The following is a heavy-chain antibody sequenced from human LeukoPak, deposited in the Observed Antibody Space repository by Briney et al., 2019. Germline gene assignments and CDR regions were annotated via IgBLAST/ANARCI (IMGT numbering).Heavy chain of an antibody. CDR2: ISAYNGNT. D-gene: IGHD3-22*01. CDR3: ARDWGYYDSSGYLDY. Sequence: ASVKVSCKASGYTFTSYGISWVRQAPGQGLEWMGWISAYNGNTNYAQKLQGRVTMTTDTSTSTAYMELRSLRSDDTAVYYCARDWGYYDSSGYLDYWGQGTLVTVS. J-gene: IGHJ4*02. CDR1: GYTFTSYG. V-gene: IGHV1-18*01.